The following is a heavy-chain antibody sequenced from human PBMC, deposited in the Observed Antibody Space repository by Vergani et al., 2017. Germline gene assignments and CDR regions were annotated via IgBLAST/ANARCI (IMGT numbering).Heavy chain of an antibody. CDR1: GGSISSYY. V-gene: IGHV4-59*08. CDR3: ASGDYGDYAYYYFYYMDV. CDR2: IYYSGST. Sequence: QVQLQESGPGLVKPSETLSLTCTVSGGSISSYYWSWIRQPPGKGLEWIGYIYYSGSTNYNPSLKSRVTISVATSKNQFSLKLSSVTAADTAVYYCASGDYGDYAYYYFYYMDVWGKGTTVTVSS. J-gene: IGHJ6*03. D-gene: IGHD4-17*01.